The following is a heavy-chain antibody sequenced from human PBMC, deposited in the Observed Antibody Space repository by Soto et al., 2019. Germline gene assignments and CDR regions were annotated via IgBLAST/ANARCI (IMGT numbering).Heavy chain of an antibody. Sequence: GGSLRLSCAASGFTFSSYSMNWVRQAPGKGLEWVSSISSSSSYIYYADSVKGRFTISRDNAKNSLYLQMNSLRAEDTAVYYCARAEYYYDSSGYYLYYFDYWGHGTLVTVSS. V-gene: IGHV3-21*01. CDR3: ARAEYYYDSSGYYLYYFDY. CDR1: GFTFSSYS. D-gene: IGHD3-22*01. J-gene: IGHJ4*01. CDR2: ISSSSSYI.